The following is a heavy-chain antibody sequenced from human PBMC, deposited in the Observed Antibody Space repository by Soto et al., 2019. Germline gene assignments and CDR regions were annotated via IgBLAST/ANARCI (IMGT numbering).Heavy chain of an antibody. V-gene: IGHV5-51*01. Sequence: GESLKISCKGSGYSFTSYWIGWVRQMPGKGLEWMGIIYPGDSDTRYSPSFQGQVTISADKSISTAYLQWSSLKASDTAMYYCATEYYYDSSGYYYGRAFDIWGQGTMVTVSS. D-gene: IGHD3-22*01. CDR1: GYSFTSYW. J-gene: IGHJ3*02. CDR2: IYPGDSDT. CDR3: ATEYYYDSSGYYYGRAFDI.